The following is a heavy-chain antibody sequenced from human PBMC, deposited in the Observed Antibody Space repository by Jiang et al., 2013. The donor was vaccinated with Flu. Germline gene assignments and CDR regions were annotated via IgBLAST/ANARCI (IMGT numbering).Heavy chain of an antibody. CDR2: IYPGDSDT. Sequence: VQLVESGAEVKKPGESLKISCKGSGYIFTNYWIAWVRQMPGKGLEWMGIIYPGDSDTRYSPSFQGQVTISADKSVSTAYLQWSGLKASDTAMYYCARRYDFWSGYIGQTLPSFDYWGQGTLVTVSS. V-gene: IGHV5-51*01. J-gene: IGHJ4*02. CDR3: ARRYDFWSGYIGQTLPSFDY. CDR1: GYIFTNYW. D-gene: IGHD3-3*01.